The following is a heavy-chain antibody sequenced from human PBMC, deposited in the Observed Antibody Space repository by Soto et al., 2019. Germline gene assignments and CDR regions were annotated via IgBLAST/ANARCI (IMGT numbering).Heavy chain of an antibody. CDR3: AREESDIVVVPAAGDYYYYYMDV. J-gene: IGHJ6*03. CDR2: INPNSGGT. Sequence: ASVKVSCKASGYTFTGYYMHWVRQAPGQGLEWMGWINPNSGGTNYAQKFQGWVTMTRDTSISTAYMELSRLRSDDTAVYYCAREESDIVVVPAAGDYYYYYMDVWGKGTTVTVSS. CDR1: GYTFTGYY. V-gene: IGHV1-2*04. D-gene: IGHD2-2*01.